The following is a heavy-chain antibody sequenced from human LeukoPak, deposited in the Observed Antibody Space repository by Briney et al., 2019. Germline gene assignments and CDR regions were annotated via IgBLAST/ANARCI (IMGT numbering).Heavy chain of an antibody. CDR3: ARAHSIASYYYGVDV. D-gene: IGHD2/OR15-2a*01. CDR1: GGSLTNYF. CDR2: IHSSGST. Sequence: PSETLSLTCTVSGGSLTNYFWSWIRQPPGTGLEWIGYIHSSGSTYYNPSLKSRVTISVDTSKNQFSLKLSSVTAADTAVYYCARAHSIASYYYGVDVWGQGTTVTVSS. V-gene: IGHV4-59*12. J-gene: IGHJ6*02.